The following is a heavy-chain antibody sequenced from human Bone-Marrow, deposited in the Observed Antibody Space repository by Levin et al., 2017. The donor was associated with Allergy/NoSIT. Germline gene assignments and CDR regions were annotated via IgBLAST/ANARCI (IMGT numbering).Heavy chain of an antibody. CDR3: GGLDYGMDV. J-gene: IGHJ6*01. Sequence: GESLKISCVASGLRFSMYWMTWVRQAPGKGLEWVANIKRDGGERYYVDSVRGRFTISRDNAKNSLFMQMNSLRVEDTAVYYCGGLDYGMDVWGQGTTVTVSS. CDR1: GLRFSMYW. CDR2: IKRDGGER. D-gene: IGHD3-16*01. V-gene: IGHV3-7*01.